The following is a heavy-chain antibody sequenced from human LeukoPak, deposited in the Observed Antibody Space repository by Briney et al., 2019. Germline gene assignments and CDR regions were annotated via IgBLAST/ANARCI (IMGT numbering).Heavy chain of an antibody. Sequence: GESLRLSCAASGFAFSTFGMSWVRQAPGKGLEWVSAISVSGGSTNYADSVKGRFTISRDNSKNTLYLQMNSLRAEDTAAYYCAKVFFMDYWGQGTLVTVSS. CDR3: AKVFFMDY. CDR1: GFAFSTFG. CDR2: ISVSGGST. J-gene: IGHJ4*02. V-gene: IGHV3-23*01. D-gene: IGHD2-8*01.